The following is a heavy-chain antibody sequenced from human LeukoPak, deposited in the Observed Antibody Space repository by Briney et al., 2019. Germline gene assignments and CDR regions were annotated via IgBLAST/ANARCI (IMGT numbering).Heavy chain of an antibody. V-gene: IGHV4-30-4*08. J-gene: IGHJ5*02. CDR2: IYYSGST. Sequence: PSQTLSLTCTVSGGSISSGDYYWSWIRQPPGKGLEWIGYIYYSGSTYYNPSLKSRVTISVDTSKNQFSLKLSPVTAADTAVYYCARYYDFWSGLLANWFDPWGQGTLVTVSS. CDR1: GGSISSGDYY. D-gene: IGHD3-3*01. CDR3: ARYYDFWSGLLANWFDP.